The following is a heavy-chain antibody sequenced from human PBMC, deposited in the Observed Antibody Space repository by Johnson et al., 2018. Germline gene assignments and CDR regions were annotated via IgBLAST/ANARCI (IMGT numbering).Heavy chain of an antibody. CDR2: ISYDGNNK. CDR3: ATQHIVGVTAIDY. D-gene: IGHD2-21*02. J-gene: IGHJ4*02. V-gene: IGHV3-30-3*01. Sequence: QVQLVESGGGVVQPGRSLRLSCAASGFTFSSYPIHWVRQAPGKGLEWVAVISYDGNNKYYADSVEGRFTISRDNSKNTLYLQMTSLGPEDTAVYYCATQHIVGVTAIDYWGQGILVTVSS. CDR1: GFTFSSYP.